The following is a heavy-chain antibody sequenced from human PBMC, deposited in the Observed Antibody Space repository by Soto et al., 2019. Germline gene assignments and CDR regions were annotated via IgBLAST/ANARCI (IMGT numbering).Heavy chain of an antibody. CDR1: GFTFSSYG. V-gene: IGHV3-30*18. CDR2: ISYDGSNK. D-gene: IGHD4-17*01. J-gene: IGHJ4*02. CDR3: AKDKAAMTTPWLHY. Sequence: QVQLVESGGGVVQPGRSLRLSCAASGFTFSSYGMHWVRQAPGKGLEWVAVISYDGSNKYYADSVKGRYTISRDHSKNTLYLQMNSLRAEDTAVYYCAKDKAAMTTPWLHYWGQGTLVTVSS.